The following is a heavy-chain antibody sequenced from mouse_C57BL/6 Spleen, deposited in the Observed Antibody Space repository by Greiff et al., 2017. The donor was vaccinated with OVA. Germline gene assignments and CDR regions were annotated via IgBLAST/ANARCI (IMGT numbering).Heavy chain of an antibody. J-gene: IGHJ2*01. V-gene: IGHV1-69*01. CDR3: ARWLYGNYEN. CDR1: GYTFTSYW. D-gene: IGHD2-1*01. CDR2: IDPSDSYT. Sequence: VQLQQPGAELVMPGASVKLSCKASGYTFTSYWMHWVKQRPGQGLEWIGEIDPSDSYTNYNQKFKGKSTLTVDKSSSTAYMQLSSLTSEDSAVYYCARWLYGNYENWGQGTTLTVSS.